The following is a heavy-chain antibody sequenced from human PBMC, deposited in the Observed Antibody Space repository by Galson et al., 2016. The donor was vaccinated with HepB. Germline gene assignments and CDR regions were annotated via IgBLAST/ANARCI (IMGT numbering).Heavy chain of an antibody. Sequence: SVKVSCKASGYTFTGYYIHWVRQAPGQGLEWVAWINPNTGATNFAQKFQRRVTMTRDTSITTVYMELSSLISDDTAVYFCVRHNWGMGPGTFDIWGQGTKVAVSS. CDR2: INPNTGAT. V-gene: IGHV1-2*02. J-gene: IGHJ3*02. CDR3: VRHNWGMGPGTFDI. D-gene: IGHD7-27*01. CDR1: GYTFTGYY.